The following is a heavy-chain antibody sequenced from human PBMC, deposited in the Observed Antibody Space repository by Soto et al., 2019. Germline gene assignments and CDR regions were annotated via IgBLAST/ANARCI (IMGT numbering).Heavy chain of an antibody. D-gene: IGHD5-18*01. V-gene: IGHV4-31*03. CDR2: IYYSGST. J-gene: IGHJ4*02. CDR3: ARDQLGIDY. Sequence: SETLSLTCTFSGGSISSGGYYWSWIRQHPGKGLEWIGYIYYSGSTYYNPSLKSRVTISVDTSKNTLYLQMNSLRAEDTAVYYCARDQLGIDYWGQGTLVTVSS. CDR1: GGSISSGGYY.